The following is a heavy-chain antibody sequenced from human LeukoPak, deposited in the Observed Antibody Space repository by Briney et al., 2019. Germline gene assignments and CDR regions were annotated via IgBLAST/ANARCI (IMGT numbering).Heavy chain of an antibody. CDR2: INTDGSST. Sequence: PGGSLRLSCAASGFTFSSYWMHWVRQAPGKGLVWVSRINTDGSSTSYADSVKGRFTISRDNSKNTLYLQMNSLRAEDTAVYYCAKDLRGGSYGCSYFDYWGQGTLVTVSS. V-gene: IGHV3-74*01. CDR3: AKDLRGGSYGCSYFDY. J-gene: IGHJ4*02. D-gene: IGHD1-26*01. CDR1: GFTFSSYW.